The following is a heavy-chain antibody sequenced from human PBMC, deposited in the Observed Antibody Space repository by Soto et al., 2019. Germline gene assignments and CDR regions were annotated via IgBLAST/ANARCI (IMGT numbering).Heavy chain of an antibody. Sequence: SETLSLTCTVSGGSISSSSYYWGWIRQPPGKGLEWIGSIYYSGSTYYNPSLKSRVTISVDTSKNQFSLKLTSVTAADTAVYYCARDLVRGIYSMDVWGQGTTVTVSS. CDR1: GGSISSSSYY. CDR2: IYYSGST. CDR3: ARDLVRGIYSMDV. D-gene: IGHD3-10*01. V-gene: IGHV4-39*07. J-gene: IGHJ6*02.